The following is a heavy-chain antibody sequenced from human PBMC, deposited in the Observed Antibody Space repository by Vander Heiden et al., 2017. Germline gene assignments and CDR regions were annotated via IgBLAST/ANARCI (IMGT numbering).Heavy chain of an antibody. V-gene: IGHV3-9*01. J-gene: IGHJ4*02. CDR2: ISWNIGSI. CDR1: GFIFDEYA. D-gene: IGHD6-13*01. CDR3: AKATYSYSSSPDY. Sequence: EVQLVESGGGLVQPGRSLRLSGAASGFIFDEYARHGVRQAPGKGLEWVSGISWNIGSIAYADSMRGRVTISRDNAKNSLYLKMNSLRAEDTALYYCAKATYSYSSSPDYWGQGTLVSVSS.